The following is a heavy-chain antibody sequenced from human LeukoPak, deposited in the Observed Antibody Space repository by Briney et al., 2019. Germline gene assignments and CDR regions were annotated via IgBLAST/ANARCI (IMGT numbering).Heavy chain of an antibody. CDR2: RNPNSGNT. Sequence: GASVTVSCKACGYTFTRYDSNWVRQAGGQGVEWMGWRNPNSGNTGYTQKFQGRITMSRNTSISTAYMELSSLRSEDPGVYYCARVYYYDSSGYLYWGQGTLVTVSS. J-gene: IGHJ4*02. CDR3: ARVYYYDSSGYLY. V-gene: IGHV1-8*01. CDR1: GYTFTRYD. D-gene: IGHD3-22*01.